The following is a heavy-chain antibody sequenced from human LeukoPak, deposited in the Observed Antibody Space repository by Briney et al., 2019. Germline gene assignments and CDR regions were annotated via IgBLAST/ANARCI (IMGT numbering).Heavy chain of an antibody. CDR1: GYTFTSYD. V-gene: IGHV1-8*02. CDR2: MNPNSGNT. CDR3: ARQTYDREAFDI. Sequence: ASVKVSCKASGYTFTSYDINWVRQATGQGLEWMGWMNPNSGNTGYAQKFQGRVTMTRNTSTSTAYMELSSLRSEDTAVYYCARQTYDREAFDIWGQGTMVTVSS. J-gene: IGHJ3*02. D-gene: IGHD2-8*01.